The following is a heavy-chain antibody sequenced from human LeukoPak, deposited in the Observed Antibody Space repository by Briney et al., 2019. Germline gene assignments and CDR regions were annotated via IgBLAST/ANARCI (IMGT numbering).Heavy chain of an antibody. CDR2: ITRSSTYI. CDR1: GFTFSSYS. CDR3: AREFEYSISTGLDY. Sequence: GGSLRLSCAASGFTFSSYSMNWVRQAPGKGLEWVSSITRSSTYIYCADSVKGRFTISKDNAKNSLYLQMNSLRAEDTAVYYCAREFEYSISTGLDYWGQGTLVTVSS. V-gene: IGHV3-21*01. J-gene: IGHJ4*02. D-gene: IGHD6-6*01.